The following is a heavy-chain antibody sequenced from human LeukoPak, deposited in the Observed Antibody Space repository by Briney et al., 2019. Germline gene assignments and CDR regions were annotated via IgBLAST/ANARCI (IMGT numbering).Heavy chain of an antibody. Sequence: PGGSLRLSCAASGFTFSSYAMHWVRQAPGKGLEWVAVISYDGSNKYYADSVKGRFTISRDNSKNTLYLQMNSLRAEDTAVYYCARDGSEGCSSTSCYYMDVWGKGTTVTVSS. CDR2: ISYDGSNK. CDR3: ARDGSEGCSSTSCYYMDV. J-gene: IGHJ6*03. CDR1: GFTFSSYA. D-gene: IGHD2-2*01. V-gene: IGHV3-30-3*01.